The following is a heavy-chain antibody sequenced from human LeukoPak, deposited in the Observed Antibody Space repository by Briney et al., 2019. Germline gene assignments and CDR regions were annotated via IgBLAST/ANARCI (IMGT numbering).Heavy chain of an antibody. J-gene: IGHJ3*02. Sequence: GGSLRLSCTASGFTFGDYAMSWVRQAPGKGLEWVGFIRSKAYGGTTEYAASVKGRFTISRDDSKSIAYLQMNSLKTEDTAVYYCTRIGSRVVAIRYFDWLVGDNHTRANKNNDAFDIWGQGTMVTVSS. CDR1: GFTFGDYA. CDR2: IRSKAYGGTT. V-gene: IGHV3-49*04. CDR3: TRIGSRVVAIRYFDWLVGDNHTRANKNNDAFDI. D-gene: IGHD3-9*01.